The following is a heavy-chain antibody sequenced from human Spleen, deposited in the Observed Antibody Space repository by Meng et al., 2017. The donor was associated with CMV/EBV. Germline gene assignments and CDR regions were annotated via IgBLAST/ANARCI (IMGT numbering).Heavy chain of an antibody. CDR3: AADIVVVPATHGGYYYYGMDV. J-gene: IGHJ6*02. D-gene: IGHD2-2*01. CDR1: GGSFSGYY. Sequence: ESLKISCTVYGGSFSGYYWSWIRQPPGKGLEWIGEINHSGSTKYNPSLKSRITISADTSKKQFSLKLSSVTAADTAVYYCAADIVVVPATHGGYYYYGMDVWGQGTTVTVSS. CDR2: INHSGST. V-gene: IGHV4-34*01.